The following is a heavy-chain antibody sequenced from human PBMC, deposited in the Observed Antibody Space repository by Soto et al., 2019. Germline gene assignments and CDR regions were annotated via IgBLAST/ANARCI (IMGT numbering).Heavy chain of an antibody. CDR2: IYYSGST. V-gene: IGHV4-59*01. J-gene: IGHJ4*02. CDR1: GGSISSYY. Sequence: QAQLQESGPGLVKPSETLSLTCTVSGGSISSYYWSWIRQPPGKGLEWIGYIYYSGSTNYNPSLKSRGTISVDTSKNQCSLELSSVTAADTAVYYCASGYSSGWDENYFDYWGQGTLVTVSS. CDR3: ASGYSSGWDENYFDY. D-gene: IGHD6-19*01.